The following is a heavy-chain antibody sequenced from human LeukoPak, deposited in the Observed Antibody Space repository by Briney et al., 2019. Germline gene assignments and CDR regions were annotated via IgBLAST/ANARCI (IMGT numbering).Heavy chain of an antibody. CDR3: ARGRGFDP. Sequence: PSETLSLTCAVYGGSFSGYYWSWIRQPPGKGLEWIGEINHSGSTNYNPSLKSRVTISVDTSKNQFSLKLSSVTAADTAVYYCARGRGFDPWGQGTLVTVSS. J-gene: IGHJ5*02. CDR1: GGSFSGYY. CDR2: INHSGST. V-gene: IGHV4-34*01.